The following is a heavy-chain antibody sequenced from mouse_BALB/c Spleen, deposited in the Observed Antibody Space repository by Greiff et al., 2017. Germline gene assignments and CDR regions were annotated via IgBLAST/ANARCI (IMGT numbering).Heavy chain of an antibody. CDR3: ARPSDDYYAMDY. CDR1: GFTFSSYA. D-gene: IGHD2-13*01. CDR2: ISSGGSYT. V-gene: IGHV5-9-3*01. Sequence: EVKLMESGGGLVKPGGSLKLSCAASGFTFSSYAMSWVRQTPEKRLEWVATISSGGSYTYYPDSVKGRFTISRDNAKNTLYLQMSSLRSEDTAMYYCARPSDDYYAMDYWGQGTSVTVSS. J-gene: IGHJ4*01.